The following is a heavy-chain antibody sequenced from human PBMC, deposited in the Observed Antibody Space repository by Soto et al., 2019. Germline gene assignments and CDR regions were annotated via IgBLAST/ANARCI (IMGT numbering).Heavy chain of an antibody. CDR2: ISASGDNT. J-gene: IGHJ4*02. CDR1: GFTFSSRA. CDR3: AKLTYSDLWSGSHDS. V-gene: IGHV3-23*01. Sequence: GGSLRLSCAASGFTFSSRAMSWVRQAPGKGLDWVSIISASGDNTYYADCVKGRFTISRDNSKNTLYLQVNSLRAEDTAVYYCAKLTYSDLWSGSHDSWGQGTLVTVSS. D-gene: IGHD3-3*01.